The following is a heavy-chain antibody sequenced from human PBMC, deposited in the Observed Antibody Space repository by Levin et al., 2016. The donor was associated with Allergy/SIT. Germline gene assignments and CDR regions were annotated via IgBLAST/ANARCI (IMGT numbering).Heavy chain of an antibody. J-gene: IGHJ6*02. V-gene: IGHV1-2*02. CDR1: GYTFTGYY. CDR2: INPNSGGT. D-gene: IGHD5-12*01. CDR3: AREPYSGYDYYYYYGMDV. Sequence: ASVKVSCKASGYTFTGYYMHWVRQAPGQGLEWMGWINPNSGGTNYAQKFQGRVTMTRDTSISTAYMELSRLRSDDTAVYYCAREPYSGYDYYYYYGMDVWGQGTTVTVSS.